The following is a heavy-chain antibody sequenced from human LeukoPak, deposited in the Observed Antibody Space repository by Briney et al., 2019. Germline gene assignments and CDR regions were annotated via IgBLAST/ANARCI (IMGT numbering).Heavy chain of an antibody. CDR1: GFTFSSYG. CDR2: ISYDGSNK. V-gene: IGHV3-30*03. D-gene: IGHD4-23*01. Sequence: GGSLRLSCAASGFTFSSYGMHWVRQAPGKGLEWVAVISYDGSNKYYADSVKGRFTISRDNSKNTLYLQMNSLRAEDTAVYYCASPYGGNSGAFDIWGQGTMVTVSS. CDR3: ASPYGGNSGAFDI. J-gene: IGHJ3*02.